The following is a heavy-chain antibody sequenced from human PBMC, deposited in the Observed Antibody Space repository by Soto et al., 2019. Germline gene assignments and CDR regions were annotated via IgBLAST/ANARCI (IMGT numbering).Heavy chain of an antibody. CDR3: APLSVSLSGPYGIHV. CDR1: GESISSSSYY. CDR2: IYYSGRT. J-gene: IGHJ6*02. Sequence: PSETLSLTCIVSGESISSSSYYWGWIRQPPGKGLEWIGSIYYSGRTYYNPSFKSRVTISIDTSKNQFSLKLSSVTAADTAVYYCAPLSVSLSGPYGIHVWGQGTTVTVSS. D-gene: IGHD2-15*01. V-gene: IGHV4-39*01.